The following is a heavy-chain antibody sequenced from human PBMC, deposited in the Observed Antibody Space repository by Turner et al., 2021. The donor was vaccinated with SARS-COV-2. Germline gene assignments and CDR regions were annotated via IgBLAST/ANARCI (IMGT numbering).Heavy chain of an antibody. V-gene: IGHV4-59*01. J-gene: IGHJ4*02. Sequence: QLKLQESGPGLVKPSETLSLTCTVSGGSISSYYWSWIRQPPGKGLEWIGYIYDSGSTNYSPSLKSRVTISVDTSKTQFSLKLSSVTAADTAVYYCANMERDYWGQGTLVAVSS. CDR1: GGSISSYY. CDR2: IYDSGST. CDR3: ANMERDY. D-gene: IGHD3-10*01.